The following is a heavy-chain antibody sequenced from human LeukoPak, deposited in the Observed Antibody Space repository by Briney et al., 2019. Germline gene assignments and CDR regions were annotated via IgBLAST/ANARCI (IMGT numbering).Heavy chain of an antibody. Sequence: GGSLRLSCAASGFTFSRYSMNWVRQGPGKGLEWISYISSSGSTIHYADSVKGRFTISGDNAKNSLYLEMNSLRAEDTAVYYCAREIAYSGYEYVFDIWGQGTMVTVSS. D-gene: IGHD5-12*01. V-gene: IGHV3-48*04. CDR1: GFTFSRYS. CDR3: AREIAYSGYEYVFDI. CDR2: ISSSGSTI. J-gene: IGHJ3*02.